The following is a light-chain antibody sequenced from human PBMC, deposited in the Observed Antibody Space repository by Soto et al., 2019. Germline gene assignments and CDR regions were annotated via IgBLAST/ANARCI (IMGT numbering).Light chain of an antibody. J-gene: IGLJ2*01. CDR2: AVT. CDR1: SSDVGGYDY. Sequence: QSVLTQPASVSGSPGQSITISCTGSSSDVGGYDYVCWYQQYPGKAPKLIIYAVTDRPSGVSNRFSGSKSGNTASLIISGLQAEDEADYYCSSYAPSSTVVFGGGTKVTVL. V-gene: IGLV2-14*03. CDR3: SSYAPSSTVV.